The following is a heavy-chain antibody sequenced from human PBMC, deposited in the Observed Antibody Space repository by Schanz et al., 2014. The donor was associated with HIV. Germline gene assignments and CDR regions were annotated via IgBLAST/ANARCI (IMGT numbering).Heavy chain of an antibody. V-gene: IGHV3-23*01. CDR3: AKPEYDSSGNSQSHFDY. CDR1: GFTFSNYA. D-gene: IGHD3-22*01. Sequence: EVQLLESGGGLVQPGGSLRLSCAASGFTFSNYAMSWVRQAPGKGLEWVSSISESGGRTYYADSVNGRFTISRDNSKNTLYLQMTTLRTDDTAVYYCAKPEYDSSGNSQSHFDYWGPGTLVSVSS. J-gene: IGHJ4*02. CDR2: ISESGGRT.